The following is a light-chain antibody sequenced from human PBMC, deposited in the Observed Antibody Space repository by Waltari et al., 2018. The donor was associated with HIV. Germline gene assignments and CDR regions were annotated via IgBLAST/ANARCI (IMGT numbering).Light chain of an antibody. CDR2: EVT. V-gene: IGLV2-23*02. CDR3: CSYAGSNIWV. Sequence: QSVLTQPASVSGSLGPSITISCTGTSNDVGSYKFVSWYQQHPGRAPKLLIYEVTQRPSGLSDRFSGSKSDNTATLTIFQLQAEDEADYYCCSYAGSNIWVFGGGTKLTVL. J-gene: IGLJ3*02. CDR1: SNDVGSYKF.